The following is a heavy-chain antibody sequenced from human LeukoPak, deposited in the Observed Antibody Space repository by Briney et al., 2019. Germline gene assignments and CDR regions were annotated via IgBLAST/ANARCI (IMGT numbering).Heavy chain of an antibody. CDR1: GFTFDDYG. V-gene: IGHV3-20*04. Sequence: GGSLRLSCVASGFTFDDYGMSWVRQAPGKGLEWVSGINWNGGSTGYADSVKGRFTISRDNAKNSLYLQMNSLRAEDTALYYCARDGAPWNYYYYYMDVWGKGTTVTVSS. CDR2: INWNGGST. CDR3: ARDGAPWNYYYYYMDV. J-gene: IGHJ6*03. D-gene: IGHD3-16*01.